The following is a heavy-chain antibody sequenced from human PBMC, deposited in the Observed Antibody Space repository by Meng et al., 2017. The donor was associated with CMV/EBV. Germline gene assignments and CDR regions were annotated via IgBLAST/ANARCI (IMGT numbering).Heavy chain of an antibody. CDR3: ARDLCGDSSCSPFGY. CDR2: TSYDGSTK. V-gene: IGHV3-30-3*01. J-gene: IGHJ4*02. Sequence: GGSLRLSCAASEFTFSNYAIHWVRRAPGKGLEWVAVTSYDGSTKHYADSVKGRFTISRDNSKNTVFLQMNSLSPEDTAVYYCARDLCGDSSCSPFGYWGQGALVTVSS. CDR1: EFTFSNYA. D-gene: IGHD2-15*01.